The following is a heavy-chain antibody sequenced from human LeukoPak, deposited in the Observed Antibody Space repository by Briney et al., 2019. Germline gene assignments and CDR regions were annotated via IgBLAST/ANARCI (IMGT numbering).Heavy chain of an antibody. D-gene: IGHD6-19*01. CDR3: AKGKYSSGGVPDY. CDR1: EFTFSSHA. V-gene: IGHV3-23*01. CDR2: ISGGGEST. J-gene: IGHJ4*02. Sequence: GVSLGLSCVASEFTFSSHAMNRVRQAPGKGLEWVSSISGGGESTYYADSVKGRFTVSRDNSKNTLYLQINSLRGEDTAVYYCAKGKYSSGGVPDYWGQGTLVTVYS.